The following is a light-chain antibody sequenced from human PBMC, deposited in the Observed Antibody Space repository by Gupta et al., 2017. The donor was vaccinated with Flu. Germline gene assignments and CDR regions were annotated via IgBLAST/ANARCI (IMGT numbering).Light chain of an antibody. Sequence: EIVLTQSPATLSLSPGERATLSCRASQSVSSYLAWYQQKPGQAPRLLIYAASNRATGIPARFSGSGSGTDFTLTISSLEPEDFAVYYCQQYSNWPPLTFGGGTKVEIK. V-gene: IGKV3-11*01. CDR2: AAS. CDR3: QQYSNWPPLT. J-gene: IGKJ4*01. CDR1: QSVSSY.